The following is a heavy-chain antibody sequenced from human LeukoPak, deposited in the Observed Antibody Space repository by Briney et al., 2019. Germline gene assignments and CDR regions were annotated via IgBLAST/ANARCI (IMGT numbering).Heavy chain of an antibody. CDR1: GFTFSRYA. Sequence: GGSLRLSCAAYGFTFSRYAMSWVRQAPGKGLECVSSLSASGGNTYYADSVKGRFTISRDNSKDTLDLQMNSLRAEDTAIYYCAKDRGSYGDYAVFDFWGQGTLVTVSS. J-gene: IGHJ4*02. CDR3: AKDRGSYGDYAVFDF. V-gene: IGHV3-23*01. CDR2: LSASGGNT. D-gene: IGHD4-17*01.